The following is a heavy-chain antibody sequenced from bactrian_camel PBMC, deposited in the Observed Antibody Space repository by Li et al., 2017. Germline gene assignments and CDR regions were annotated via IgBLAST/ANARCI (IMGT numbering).Heavy chain of an antibody. Sequence: HVQLVESGGGLVQPGGSLRLSCAASGFTFSSYYMSWVRQTPGKGLEWVSTLKWDGTDTYYADFVKGRFTISRANTMNTAYLQMDSLKSEDTALYYCATGFLWRFTATELEYNYWGQGTQVTVSP. V-gene: IGHV3-2*01. CDR2: LKWDGTDT. CDR1: GFTFSSYY. CDR3: ATGFLWRFTATELEYNY. J-gene: IGHJ4*01. D-gene: IGHD3*01.